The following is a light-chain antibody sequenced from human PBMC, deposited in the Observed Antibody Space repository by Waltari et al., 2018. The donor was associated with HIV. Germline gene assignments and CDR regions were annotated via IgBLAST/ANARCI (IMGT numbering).Light chain of an antibody. CDR1: TSTFGIYS. CDR3: AAWDGSRSAVV. V-gene: IGLV1-47*01. Sequence: SLLTPPPPASVTPGPRFTISCSGSTSTFGIYSVYWYQQFPGRAHKFLMYRDDQRPSGAADRFSGSKSGTSASLAISGLRSEDEAEYYCAAWDGSRSAVVFGGGTKLTVL. J-gene: IGLJ3*02. CDR2: RDD.